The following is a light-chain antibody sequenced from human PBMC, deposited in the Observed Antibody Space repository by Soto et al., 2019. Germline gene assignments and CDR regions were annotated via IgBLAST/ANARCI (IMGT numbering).Light chain of an antibody. V-gene: IGKV3D-20*01. Sequence: IVLTQSPGTLSLSPGEVATLSCGASQTIAYNFLAWYQQKPGLAPRLLVYDASKRATGIPDRFSGSGSGTDFTLSITTVEPEDFAVYYCQHYGDSTSTFGGGTRVEI. J-gene: IGKJ4*01. CDR1: QTIAYNF. CDR2: DAS. CDR3: QHYGDSTST.